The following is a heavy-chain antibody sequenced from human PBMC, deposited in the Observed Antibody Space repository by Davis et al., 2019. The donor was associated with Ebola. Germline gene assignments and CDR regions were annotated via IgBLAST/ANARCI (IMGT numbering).Heavy chain of an antibody. V-gene: IGHV4-59*08. CDR1: GGSIGSHK. J-gene: IGHJ4*02. Sequence: SETLSLTCTVSGGSIGSHKWSWVRQPPGKGLEWIGYIYYDGSTNYNPSLKSRVTMLLDRSKAQFSLKLRSVTAADTAVYFCARHPGGNNYDPWSYYFDYWDLGLLVTVSS. CDR2: IYYDGST. CDR3: ARHPGGNNYDPWSYYFDY. D-gene: IGHD1/OR15-1a*01.